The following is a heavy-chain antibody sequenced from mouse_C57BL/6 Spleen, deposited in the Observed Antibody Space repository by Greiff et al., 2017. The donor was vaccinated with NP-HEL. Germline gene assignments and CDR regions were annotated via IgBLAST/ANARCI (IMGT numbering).Heavy chain of an antibody. J-gene: IGHJ2*01. D-gene: IGHD1-1*01. CDR3: ARSHYGSSGFAY. CDR1: GYTFTSYW. V-gene: IGHV1-50*01. Sequence: QVQLQQPGAELVKPGASVKLSCKASGYTFTSYWMQWVKQRPGQGLEWIGEIDPSDSYTNYNQKFKGKATLTVDTSSSTAYMQLSSLTSEDSAVYYCARSHYGSSGFAYWGQGTTLTVSS. CDR2: IDPSDSYT.